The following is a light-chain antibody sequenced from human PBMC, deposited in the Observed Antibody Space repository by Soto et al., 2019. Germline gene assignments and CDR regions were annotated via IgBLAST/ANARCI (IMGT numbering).Light chain of an antibody. CDR1: QSVSSY. J-gene: IGKJ5*01. Sequence: EIVLTQSPATLSLSPWEIATLSCRASQSVSSYLAWYQQKPGQAPRLLIYDASNRATGIPVRFSGSGSGTDFTLTISSLEPEDFALYYCQQRNNWPITFGQGTRLEIK. CDR2: DAS. CDR3: QQRNNWPIT. V-gene: IGKV3-11*01.